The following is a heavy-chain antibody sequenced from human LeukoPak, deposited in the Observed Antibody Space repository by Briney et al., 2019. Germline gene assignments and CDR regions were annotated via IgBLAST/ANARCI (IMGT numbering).Heavy chain of an antibody. J-gene: IGHJ4*02. V-gene: IGHV3-66*01. CDR1: GFTVSSNY. CDR3: ARGSPGGRGHSYDSRRAFDY. CDR2: IYSGGST. D-gene: IGHD3-22*01. Sequence: GGSLRLSCAASGFTVSSNYMSWVRQAPGKGLEWVSVIYSGGSTYYADSVKGRFTISRDNSKNTLYLQMNSLRAEDTAVYYCARGSPGGRGHSYDSRRAFDYWGQGPLVTVS.